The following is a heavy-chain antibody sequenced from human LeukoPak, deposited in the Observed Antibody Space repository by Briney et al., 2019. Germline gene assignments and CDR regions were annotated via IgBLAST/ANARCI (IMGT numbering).Heavy chain of an antibody. D-gene: IGHD6-13*01. Sequence: SETLSLTCAVYGGSFSGYYWSWIREPPGKGLEWIGEINHSGSTNYNPSLKSRVTISVDTSKNQFSLKLSSVTAADTAVYYCARGYYQQLVRGWDYWGQGTLATVSS. J-gene: IGHJ4*02. V-gene: IGHV4-34*01. CDR2: INHSGST. CDR3: ARGYYQQLVRGWDY. CDR1: GGSFSGYY.